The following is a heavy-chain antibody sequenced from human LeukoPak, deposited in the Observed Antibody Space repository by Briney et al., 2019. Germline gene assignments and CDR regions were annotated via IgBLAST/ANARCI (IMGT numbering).Heavy chain of an antibody. CDR2: ISTDRSDI. CDR1: GWTFSRYP. CDR3: ARDAQISAAAYYFDY. V-gene: IGHV3-30*04. D-gene: IGHD6-13*01. Sequence: GGGLRVSCVASGWTFSRYPMHWVGQARGKGVEGVRVISTDRSDINYAYSVTRLFTISSDSSNTTLSLQINSLSDDATAVYYCARDAQISAAAYYFDYWGQGTLVTVSS. J-gene: IGHJ4*02.